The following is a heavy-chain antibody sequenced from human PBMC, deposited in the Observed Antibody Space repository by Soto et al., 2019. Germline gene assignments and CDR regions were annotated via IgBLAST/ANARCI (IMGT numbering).Heavy chain of an antibody. J-gene: IGHJ6*02. Sequence: QVQLVQSGAEVKKPGSSVKVSCKASGGTFSSYAISWVRQAPGQGLEWMGGIIPIFGTADYAQKFQGRVTMTADESTSTAYMELSSPRSEDTAVYYCASHSGSSPEGRYYYGMDVWGQGTTVTVSS. D-gene: IGHD1-26*01. CDR1: GGTFSSYA. CDR2: IIPIFGTA. V-gene: IGHV1-69*12. CDR3: ASHSGSSPEGRYYYGMDV.